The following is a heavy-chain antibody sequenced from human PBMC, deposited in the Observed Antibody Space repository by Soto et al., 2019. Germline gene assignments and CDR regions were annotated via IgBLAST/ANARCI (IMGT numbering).Heavy chain of an antibody. CDR2: ISTNGGST. J-gene: IGHJ6*02. CDR3: ARSGGYDSFYYHGMDV. V-gene: IGHV3-64*02. Sequence: EVQLVESGEGLVQPGGSLRLSCAASGFTFSSYAMHWVRRAPGKGLEYVSGISTNGGSTFYADSVKGRITISRDNSKNMLYLQMDSLRAKDSAVYYCARSGGYDSFYYHGMDVWGQGTTVTVSS. CDR1: GFTFSSYA. D-gene: IGHD5-12*01.